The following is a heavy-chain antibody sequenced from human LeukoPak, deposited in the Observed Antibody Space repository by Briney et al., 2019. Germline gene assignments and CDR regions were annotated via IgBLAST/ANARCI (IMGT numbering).Heavy chain of an antibody. CDR1: GGSISSGDYY. Sequence: PSQTMSLTCTVSGGSISSGDYYWSWIRQPPGKGLEWIGYIYYSGSTYYNPSLKSRVTVSVDTSKNQFSLKLSSVTAADTAVYYCARAEEELGIDYWGQGTLVTVSS. D-gene: IGHD7-27*01. J-gene: IGHJ4*02. CDR2: IYYSGST. CDR3: ARAEEELGIDY. V-gene: IGHV4-30-4*08.